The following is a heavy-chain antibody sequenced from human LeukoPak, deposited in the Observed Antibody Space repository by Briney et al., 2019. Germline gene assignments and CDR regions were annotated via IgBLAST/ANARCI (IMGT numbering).Heavy chain of an antibody. CDR2: ISAYNGNT. Sequence: ASVKVSCKASGYTFTSYGVSWVRQAPGQGLEWMGWISAYNGNTNYAQKLQGRVTMTTDTSTSTAYMELRSLRSDDTAVYHCARVGPSITGTIGCDYWGQGTLVTVSS. D-gene: IGHD1-7*01. CDR3: ARVGPSITGTIGCDY. V-gene: IGHV1-18*01. J-gene: IGHJ4*02. CDR1: GYTFTSYG.